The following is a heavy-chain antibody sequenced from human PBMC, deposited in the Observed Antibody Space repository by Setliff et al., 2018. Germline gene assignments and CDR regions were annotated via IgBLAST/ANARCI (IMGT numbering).Heavy chain of an antibody. V-gene: IGHV3-9*01. CDR3: ARDGGEY. J-gene: IGHJ4*02. Sequence: PGGSLRLSCAASGFTFDDYVMHWVRQAPGKGLEWVSGISWDSGSKGYADSVKGRFTISRDNAKKSLYLQMNSLRAEDTAVYYCARDGGEYWGQGTLVTVSS. D-gene: IGHD3-16*01. CDR1: GFTFDDYV. CDR2: ISWDSGSK.